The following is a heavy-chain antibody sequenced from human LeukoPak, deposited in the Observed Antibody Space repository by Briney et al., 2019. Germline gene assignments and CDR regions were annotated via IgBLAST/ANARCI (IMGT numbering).Heavy chain of an antibody. Sequence: GGSLRLSCAASGFTFSSYGMHWVRQAPGKGLEWVAVIWYDGSNKYYADSVKGRFTISRDNSKNTLYLQMNSLRAEDTAVYYCARRITIFGVVIHGPYWYFDLWGRGTLVTVSS. CDR3: ARRITIFGVVIHGPYWYFDL. D-gene: IGHD3-3*01. CDR2: IWYDGSNK. CDR1: GFTFSSYG. J-gene: IGHJ2*01. V-gene: IGHV3-33*01.